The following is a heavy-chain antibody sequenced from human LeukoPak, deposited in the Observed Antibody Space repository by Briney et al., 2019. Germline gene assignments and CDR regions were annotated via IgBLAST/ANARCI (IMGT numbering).Heavy chain of an antibody. J-gene: IGHJ4*02. CDR1: GYTFTSYG. CDR2: ISAYNGNT. Sequence: ASVKVSCKASGYTFTSYGISWVRQAPGQGLEWMGWISAYNGNTNYAQKLQGRVTMTTDTSTSTAYVELRSLRSDDTAVYYCARVQQQLVPLTYYYDSSGYEHFDYWGQGTLVTVSS. CDR3: ARVQQQLVPLTYYYDSSGYEHFDY. V-gene: IGHV1-18*01. D-gene: IGHD3-22*01.